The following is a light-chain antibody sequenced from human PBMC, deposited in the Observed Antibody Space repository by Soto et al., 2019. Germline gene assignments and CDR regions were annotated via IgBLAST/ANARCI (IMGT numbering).Light chain of an antibody. J-gene: IGLJ1*01. V-gene: IGLV2-14*03. Sequence: QSALTQPASVSGSPGQSITISCAGTMRDIGAYNLVSWYRQHPGKAPQLLIYDVNNRPSGVSHRFSGSKSGNTASLTISGLQSEDEADYFCTSYTGSNTLEVFGPGTKLTVL. CDR2: DVN. CDR3: TSYTGSNTLEV. CDR1: MRDIGAYNL.